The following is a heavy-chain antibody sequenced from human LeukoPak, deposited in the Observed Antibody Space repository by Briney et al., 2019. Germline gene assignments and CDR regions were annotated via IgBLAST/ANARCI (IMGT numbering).Heavy chain of an antibody. V-gene: IGHV3-23*01. CDR2: ISGSGGST. J-gene: IGHJ1*01. CDR3: AKHSSGWFGFRYFQH. D-gene: IGHD6-19*01. Sequence: GGSLRLSCAASGFTFSSYAMSWVRQTPGRGLEWVSAISGSGGSTYYADSVKGRFTISRDNSKNTLYLQMDTLRADDTAVYYCAKHSSGWFGFRYFQHWGQGTLAIVSS. CDR1: GFTFSSYA.